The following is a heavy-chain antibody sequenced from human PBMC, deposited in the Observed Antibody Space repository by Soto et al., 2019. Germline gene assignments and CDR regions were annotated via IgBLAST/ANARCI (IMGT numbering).Heavy chain of an antibody. Sequence: QVQLVQSGAEVRKPGASVRVSCKASGYTFTDYYIHWVRQAPGQGLEWMGYINPNSGGRSHVEKFEGRVTMTRDTSISTAYMELSRLTSDDTAVYFCARPPTISGSSYNEFYYFDYWGQGTLVTVSA. V-gene: IGHV1-2*02. CDR3: ARPPTISGSSYNEFYYFDY. CDR2: INPNSGGR. D-gene: IGHD3-10*01. J-gene: IGHJ4*02. CDR1: GYTFTDYY.